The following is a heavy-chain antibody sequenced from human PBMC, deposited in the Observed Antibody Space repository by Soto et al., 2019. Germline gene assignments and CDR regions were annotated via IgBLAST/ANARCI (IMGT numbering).Heavy chain of an antibody. CDR3: ARDRGVYCSSTSCRDLNWFDP. CDR2: IIANNGKA. D-gene: IGHD2-2*01. Sequence: GASVKVSCKASGGTFSSYAISWVRQAPGQGHERMGGIIANNGKANYAQKFQGRVTMTTDTSTSTAYMELRSLRSDDTAVYYCARDRGVYCSSTSCRDLNWFDPWGQGTLVTVSS. V-gene: IGHV1-18*01. J-gene: IGHJ5*02. CDR1: GGTFSSYA.